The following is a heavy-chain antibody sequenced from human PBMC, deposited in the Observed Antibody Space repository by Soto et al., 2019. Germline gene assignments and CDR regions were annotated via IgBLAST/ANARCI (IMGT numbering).Heavy chain of an antibody. Sequence: QVQLVESGGGVVQPGRSLRLSCAASGFTFSNYPMHWVRQAPGKGLEWVALISYDGGNKYYADSVKGRFTISRDNSKNTLYLQMSALRPEDTAVYYCALISVGATPIWGRGTMVTVSS. CDR3: ALISVGATPI. J-gene: IGHJ3*02. CDR2: ISYDGGNK. CDR1: GFTFSNYP. V-gene: IGHV3-30-3*01. D-gene: IGHD1-26*01.